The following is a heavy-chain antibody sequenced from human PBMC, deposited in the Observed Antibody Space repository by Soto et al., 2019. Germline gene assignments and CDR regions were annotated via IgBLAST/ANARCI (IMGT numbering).Heavy chain of an antibody. J-gene: IGHJ3*02. CDR2: INHSGST. Sequence: QVQLQQWGAGLLKPSETLSLTCAVYGGSFSGYYWSWIRQPPGKGLEWIGEINHSGSTNYNPSLKSRVTISVDTSKNQFSLKLSSVTAADTAVYYCARVLGQWLVRFGAFDIWGQGTMVTVSS. CDR1: GGSFSGYY. CDR3: ARVLGQWLVRFGAFDI. D-gene: IGHD6-19*01. V-gene: IGHV4-34*01.